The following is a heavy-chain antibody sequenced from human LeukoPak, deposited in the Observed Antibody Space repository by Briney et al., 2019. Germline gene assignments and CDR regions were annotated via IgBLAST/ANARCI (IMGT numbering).Heavy chain of an antibody. V-gene: IGHV3-23*01. J-gene: IGHJ3*01. Sequence: GGSLRLSCAASGFYFSSYAMTWVRQAPGKGLEWVSSIRGSGDGASYTDSVKGRFTVSRDNSKNTLYLQLTSLRAEDTAIYYCGRDPNGNYVGAFDFWGQGTLVTVSS. CDR2: IRGSGDGA. CDR3: GRDPNGNYVGAFDF. CDR1: GFYFSSYA. D-gene: IGHD4-17*01.